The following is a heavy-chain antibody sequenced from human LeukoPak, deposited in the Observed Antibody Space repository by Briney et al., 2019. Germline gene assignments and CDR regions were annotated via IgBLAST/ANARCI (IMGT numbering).Heavy chain of an antibody. CDR2: IYYSGST. CDR1: GGSVSSGSYY. J-gene: IGHJ4*02. CDR3: ARDRREYCSDTSCYPQNYFDY. D-gene: IGHD2-2*01. Sequence: KPSETLSLTCTVPGGSVSSGSYYWNWIRQPPGKGLERIGHIYYSGSTNYNPSLKSRVTISVDTSKNQFSLKLSSVIAADTAVYYCARDRREYCSDTSCYPQNYFDYWGQGTLVTVSS. V-gene: IGHV4-61*01.